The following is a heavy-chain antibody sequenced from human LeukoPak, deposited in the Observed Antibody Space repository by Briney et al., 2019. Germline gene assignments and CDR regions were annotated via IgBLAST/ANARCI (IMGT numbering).Heavy chain of an antibody. CDR1: GGSISTYY. Sequence: SETLSLTCTVSGGSISTYYWSWIRQPAGKGLEWIGRIYFSGDTNYNPSLTSRVTISVDTSKNQFSLKLSSLTAADTAVYYCARLKKERFGELFSRLTSTPRYYFDYWGQGTQVTVSS. J-gene: IGHJ4*02. D-gene: IGHD3-10*01. V-gene: IGHV4-4*07. CDR2: IYFSGDT. CDR3: ARLKKERFGELFSRLTSTPRYYFDY.